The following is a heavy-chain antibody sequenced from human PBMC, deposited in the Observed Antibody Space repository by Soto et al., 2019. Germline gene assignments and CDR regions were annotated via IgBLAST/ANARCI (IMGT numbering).Heavy chain of an antibody. CDR1: GYTFSSYG. CDR2: ISTYNGHT. Sequence: QVQLVQSGAEVKKPGASVKVSCKASGYTFSSYGISWVRQAPGQGLEWMGWISTYNGHTNYAQKLQGRVTMTTDTSTSTAYMELRSLRSDDTAVYYCARSPSITGDSPYFDYWGQGTLVTVSS. J-gene: IGHJ4*02. D-gene: IGHD7-27*01. CDR3: ARSPSITGDSPYFDY. V-gene: IGHV1-18*01.